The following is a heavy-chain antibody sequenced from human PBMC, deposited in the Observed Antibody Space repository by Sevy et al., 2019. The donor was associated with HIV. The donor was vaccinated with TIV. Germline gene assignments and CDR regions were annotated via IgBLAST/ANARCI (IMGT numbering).Heavy chain of an antibody. CDR3: ATGVYITGTSDY. V-gene: IGHV3-15*05. J-gene: IGHJ4*02. CDR1: GFTFSNAW. D-gene: IGHD1-20*01. CDR2: VNRKSDGGTS. Sequence: GGSLRLSCAASGFTFSNAWMTWVRQAPGKGLEWVGRVNRKSDGGTSDYAAPVQGRFTFSRDDSTNTVYLQMNSLRADDTGVYCCATGVYITGTSDYWGQGTLVTVSS.